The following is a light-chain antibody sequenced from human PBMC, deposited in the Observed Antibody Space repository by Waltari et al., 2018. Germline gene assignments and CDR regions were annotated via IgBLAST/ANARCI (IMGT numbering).Light chain of an antibody. CDR2: GAY. Sequence: DIVMTQSPPTLSVSPRDTASLSCRASQSVGSNLAWYQQKPGQAPRLLIYGAYNKATGIPARFRGSGSGTEFTLTISSLQSEDFAVYYCQQYNHWPPYTFGQGTKLEIK. J-gene: IGKJ2*01. CDR3: QQYNHWPPYT. V-gene: IGKV3-15*01. CDR1: QSVGSN.